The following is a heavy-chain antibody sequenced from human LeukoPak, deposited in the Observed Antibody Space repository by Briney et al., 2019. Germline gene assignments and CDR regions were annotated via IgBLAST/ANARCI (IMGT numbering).Heavy chain of an antibody. CDR1: RFTYRRYP. CDR3: ARTLLWFGELLETVY. D-gene: IGHD3-10*01. V-gene: IGHV3-30*04. CDR2: ISYDGSNK. Sequence: GGDLTLSRPASRFTYRRYPIHSVRPPRCKGLAWVAVISYDGSNKYYAGAGKGRFTISRDNSKDALYLQMNRRRAEDTAVYYDARTLLWFGELLETVYWGRGTVDTVSS. J-gene: IGHJ4*02.